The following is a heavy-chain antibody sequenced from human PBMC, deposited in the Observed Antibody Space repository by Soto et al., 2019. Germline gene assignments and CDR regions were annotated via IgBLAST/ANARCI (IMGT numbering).Heavy chain of an antibody. D-gene: IGHD2-15*01. CDR2: ISYDGNNK. J-gene: IGHJ5*02. Sequence: GGSLRLSCAASGFTFSSYVMHWVRQAPGKGLEWVAHISYDGNNKYYADSVKGRFTISRDNFKNTLYLQMSSLRAEDTAIYYCAKDRCSGGSCYTAWFDPWGQGTLVTVSS. V-gene: IGHV3-30*18. CDR1: GFTFSSYV. CDR3: AKDRCSGGSCYTAWFDP.